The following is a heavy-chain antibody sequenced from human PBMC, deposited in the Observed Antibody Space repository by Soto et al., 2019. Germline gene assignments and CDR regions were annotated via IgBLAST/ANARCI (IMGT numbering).Heavy chain of an antibody. Sequence: SVKVSCKASGGTFGSYAISWVRQAPGQGLEWMGGIIPIFGTANYAQKFQGRVTITADESTSTAYMELSSLRSEDTAVYYCARDLAYCGGDCYPTLDYWGQGTLVTVSS. J-gene: IGHJ4*02. CDR2: IIPIFGTA. CDR1: GGTFGSYA. D-gene: IGHD2-21*02. CDR3: ARDLAYCGGDCYPTLDY. V-gene: IGHV1-69*13.